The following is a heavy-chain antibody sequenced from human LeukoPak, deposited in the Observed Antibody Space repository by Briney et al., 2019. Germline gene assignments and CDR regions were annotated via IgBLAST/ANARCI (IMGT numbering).Heavy chain of an antibody. Sequence: ASVKVSCKASGYTFTSYYMHWVRQAPGQGLEWMGTINPSGGSTSYAQKFQGRVTMTRDTSTSTVYMELSRLRSEDTVVYYCARGIYTTYLDYWGQGTLVTVSS. CDR1: GYTFTSYY. CDR2: INPSGGST. CDR3: ARGIYTTYLDY. V-gene: IGHV1-46*01. D-gene: IGHD1-14*01. J-gene: IGHJ4*02.